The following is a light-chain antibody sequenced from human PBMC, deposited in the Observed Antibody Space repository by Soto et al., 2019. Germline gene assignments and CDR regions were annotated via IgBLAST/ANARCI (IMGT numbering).Light chain of an antibody. J-gene: IGLJ1*01. CDR1: SSDVGAYDY. CDR3: SSYTSTSTGV. V-gene: IGLV2-14*01. CDR2: DVS. Sequence: QSVLTQPASVSGSPGQSITISFTGASSDVGAYDYVSWYQQHPGKAPKLMIFDVSNRPSGVSNRFSGSKSGNTASLTISGLQAEDEADYYCSSYTSTSTGVFGAGTKVTVL.